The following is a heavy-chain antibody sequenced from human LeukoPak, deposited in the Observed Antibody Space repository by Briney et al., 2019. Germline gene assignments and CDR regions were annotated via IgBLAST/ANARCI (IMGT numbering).Heavy chain of an antibody. Sequence: GGSLRLSCAASGLTFSNYWMTWVRQAPGKGLEWVANIKEDGSEKYYVDSVKGRFTISRDNAKNSLYLQMNSLRAEDTAMYYCARANARPGTSWYFDYCGQGTLVTVSS. J-gene: IGHJ4*02. D-gene: IGHD6-13*01. CDR1: GLTFSNYW. CDR3: ARANARPGTSWYFDY. CDR2: IKEDGSEK. V-gene: IGHV3-7*01.